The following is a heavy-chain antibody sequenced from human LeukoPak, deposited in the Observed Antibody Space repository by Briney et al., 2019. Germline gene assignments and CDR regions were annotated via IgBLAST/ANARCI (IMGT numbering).Heavy chain of an antibody. CDR3: AELGITMIGGV. Sequence: GGSLRLSCAASGFTFSSFSMNWVRQAPGKGLEWVSYISSSSNTIYYADSVKGRFTISRDNAKNSLYLQMNSLRAEDTAVYYCAELGITMIGGVWGKGTTVTISS. CDR2: ISSSSNTI. D-gene: IGHD3-10*02. CDR1: GFTFSSFS. V-gene: IGHV3-48*04. J-gene: IGHJ6*04.